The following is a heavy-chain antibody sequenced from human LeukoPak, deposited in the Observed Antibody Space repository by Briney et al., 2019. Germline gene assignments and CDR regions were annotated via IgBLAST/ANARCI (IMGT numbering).Heavy chain of an antibody. CDR3: ARDYFYGSGSYRNDAFDV. V-gene: IGHV3-33*01. CDR2: IWYDENNK. J-gene: IGHJ3*01. D-gene: IGHD3-10*01. Sequence: PGRSLRLSCAASGFTFSNYGMHWVRQAPGKGPEWVAVIWYDENNKYYADSVKGRLTISRDNSKNTLYLQMNSLGAEDTAVYYCARDYFYGSGSYRNDAFDVWGQGTMVTVSS. CDR1: GFTFSNYG.